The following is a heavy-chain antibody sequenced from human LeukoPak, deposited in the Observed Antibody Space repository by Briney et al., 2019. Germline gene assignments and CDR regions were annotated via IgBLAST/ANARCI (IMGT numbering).Heavy chain of an antibody. CDR1: GFTFSSYA. CDR2: ISYDGSNK. J-gene: IGHJ4*02. D-gene: IGHD3-22*01. CDR3: ARDYYDSSGYYYSVEVDY. V-gene: IGHV3-30-3*01. Sequence: GGSLRLSCAASGFTFSSYAMHWVRQAPGKGLEWVAVISYDGSNKYYADSVKGRFTISRDNSKNTLYLQTNSLRAEDTAVYYCARDYYDSSGYYYSVEVDYWGQGTLVTVSS.